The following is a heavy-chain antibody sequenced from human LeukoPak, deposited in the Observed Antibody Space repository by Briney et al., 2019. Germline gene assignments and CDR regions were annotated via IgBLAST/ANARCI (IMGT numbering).Heavy chain of an antibody. J-gene: IGHJ6*04. CDR1: GGSFSGYY. D-gene: IGHD3-3*01. V-gene: IGHV4-34*01. CDR3: AVDFWSGYFV. CDR2: INHSGST. Sequence: SETLSLTCAVYGGSFSGYYWSWIRQPPGKGLEWIGEINHSGSTNYNPSLKSRVTISVDTSKNQFSLKLSSVTAADTAVYYCAVDFWSGYFVWGKGTTVTVSS.